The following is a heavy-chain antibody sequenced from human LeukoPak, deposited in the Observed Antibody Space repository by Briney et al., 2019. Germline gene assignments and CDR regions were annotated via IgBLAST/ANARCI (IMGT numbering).Heavy chain of an antibody. V-gene: IGHV4-4*02. CDR1: GDSINSLDL. J-gene: IGHJ4*02. CDR3: AGLVGRYSSGLYYYYFDY. D-gene: IGHD3-22*01. CDR2: MYLSGTT. Sequence: PSETLSLTCTVSGDSINSLDLWSWVRQPPGKGLEWIGEMYLSGTTHSNPSVKSRVTISIAKSKNQFFLNLSSVTAADTAVYYCAGLVGRYSSGLYYYYFDYWGQGTPVTVSS.